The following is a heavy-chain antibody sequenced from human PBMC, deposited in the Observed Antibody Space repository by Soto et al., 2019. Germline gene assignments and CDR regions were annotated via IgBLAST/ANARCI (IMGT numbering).Heavy chain of an antibody. CDR2: INHSGST. V-gene: IGHV4-34*01. CDR3: ARIPPRYYGSRSYGFDY. D-gene: IGHD3-10*01. CDR1: GGSFSGYY. Sequence: SETLSLTCAVYGGSFSGYYWSWIRQPPGKGLEWIGEINHSGSTNYNPSLKSRVTISVDTSKNQFSLKLSSVTAADTAVYYCARIPPRYYGSRSYGFDYWGQGTLVTVSS. J-gene: IGHJ4*02.